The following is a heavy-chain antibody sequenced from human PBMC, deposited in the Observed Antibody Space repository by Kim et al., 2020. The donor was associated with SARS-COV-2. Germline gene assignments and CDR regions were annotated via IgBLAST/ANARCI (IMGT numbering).Heavy chain of an antibody. J-gene: IGHJ3*02. V-gene: IGHV3-64*04. D-gene: IGHD6-13*01. Sequence: ESLKGRVTITSDNAKNTLYLPMNSLRSEDTAVYYGARDRGSSSWDDAFDIWGQGTMVTVSS. CDR3: ARDRGSSSWDDAFDI.